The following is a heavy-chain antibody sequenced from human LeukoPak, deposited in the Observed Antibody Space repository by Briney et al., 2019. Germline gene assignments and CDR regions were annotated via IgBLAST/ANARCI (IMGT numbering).Heavy chain of an antibody. V-gene: IGHV3-48*02. J-gene: IGHJ4*02. CDR1: GFTFSNYS. D-gene: IGHD3-10*01. Sequence: LPGGSLRLSRVVSGFTFSNYSMNWVRQAPGKGLEWVSYISSRSSSIYYLDSVKGRFTISRDNAKNSPYLQMNSLRDEDTAVYYCARVIRRFGEFSSDYWGQGTLVTVSS. CDR3: ARVIRRFGEFSSDY. CDR2: ISSRSSSI.